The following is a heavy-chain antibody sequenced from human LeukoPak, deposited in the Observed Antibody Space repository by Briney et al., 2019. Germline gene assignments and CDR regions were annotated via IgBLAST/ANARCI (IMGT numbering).Heavy chain of an antibody. J-gene: IGHJ5*02. D-gene: IGHD4-17*01. CDR3: ARDRVPYGDSNNWFDP. CDR2: IYYSGST. CDR1: GGSISSYY. Sequence: SETLSLTCTVSGGSISSYYWSWIRQPPGKGLEWIEYIYYSGSTNYNPSLKSRVTISVDTSKNQFSLKLSSVTAADTAVYYCARDRVPYGDSNNWFDPWGQGTLVTVSS. V-gene: IGHV4-59*01.